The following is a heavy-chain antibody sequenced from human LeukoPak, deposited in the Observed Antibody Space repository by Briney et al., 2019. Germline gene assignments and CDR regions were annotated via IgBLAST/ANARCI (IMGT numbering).Heavy chain of an antibody. CDR3: ARVAAMVRRGYYMDV. CDR2: IIPIFGTA. V-gene: IGHV1-69*05. Sequence: GASVKVSCKASGGTFSSYAISWVRQAPGQGLEWMGGIIPIFGTANYAQKFQGRVTITTDESTSTAYMELSSLRSEDTAVYYCARVAAMVRRGYYMDVWGKGTTVTVSS. D-gene: IGHD3-10*01. J-gene: IGHJ6*03. CDR1: GGTFSSYA.